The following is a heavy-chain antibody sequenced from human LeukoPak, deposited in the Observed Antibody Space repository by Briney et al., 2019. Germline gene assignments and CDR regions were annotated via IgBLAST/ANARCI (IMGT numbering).Heavy chain of an antibody. CDR1: GGSFSGYY. CDR2: INHSGST. V-gene: IGHV4-34*01. D-gene: IGHD6-19*01. Sequence: SETLSLTCAVYGGSFSGYYWSWIRQPPGKGLEWIGEINHSGSTNYNPSLKSRVTISADTSKNQFSLKLSSVTAADTAVYYCARGRDAVAGTPFDYWGQGTLVTVSS. CDR3: ARGRDAVAGTPFDY. J-gene: IGHJ4*02.